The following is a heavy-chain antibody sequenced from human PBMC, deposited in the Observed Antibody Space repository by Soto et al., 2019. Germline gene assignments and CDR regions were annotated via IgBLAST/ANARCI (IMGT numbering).Heavy chain of an antibody. V-gene: IGHV4-34*01. J-gene: IGHJ6*02. CDR1: VGSFSGYY. Sequence: SESLSLTCAVYVGSFSGYYWSWIREPPGKGLEWIGEINHSGSTNYNPSLKSRVTISVDTSKNQFSLKLSSVTAADTAVYYCARERNTIFGVVISLDVWGQGTTVTVSS. CDR2: INHSGST. D-gene: IGHD3-3*01. CDR3: ARERNTIFGVVISLDV.